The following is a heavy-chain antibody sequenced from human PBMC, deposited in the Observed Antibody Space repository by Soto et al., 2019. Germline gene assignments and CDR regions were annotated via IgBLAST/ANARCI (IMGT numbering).Heavy chain of an antibody. Sequence: GGSLRLSCAASGFAFSSYAMSWVRQAPGKGLEWVSAISGSGGSTYYADSVKGRFTISRDNSKNTQYLQMNSLRAEDSALYYCAKPIAAAGTRDLDAFDIWGQGTMVTVSS. CDR3: AKPIAAAGTRDLDAFDI. D-gene: IGHD6-13*01. CDR1: GFAFSSYA. V-gene: IGHV3-23*01. J-gene: IGHJ3*02. CDR2: ISGSGGST.